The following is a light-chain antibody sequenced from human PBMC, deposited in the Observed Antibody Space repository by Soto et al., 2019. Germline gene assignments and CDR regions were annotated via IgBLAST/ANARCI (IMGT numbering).Light chain of an antibody. CDR2: EVS. CDR1: SSDVVGYNY. Sequence: QSALTQPPSASGSPGQSVTISCTGTSSDVVGYNYVSWYQQHPGKAPKLMIYEVSKRPSGVPDRFFGSKSGNTASLTVSGLQAEDEADYYCTSYAGSNNFFYVFGTGTKVTVL. J-gene: IGLJ1*01. V-gene: IGLV2-8*01. CDR3: TSYAGSNNFFYV.